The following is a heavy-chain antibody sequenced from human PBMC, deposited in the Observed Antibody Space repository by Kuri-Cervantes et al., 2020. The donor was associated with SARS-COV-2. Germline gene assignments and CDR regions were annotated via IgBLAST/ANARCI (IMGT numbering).Heavy chain of an antibody. J-gene: IGHJ4*02. CDR1: GFTVSSNY. V-gene: IGHV3-53*01. CDR2: IYGGGST. Sequence: ETLSLTCAASGFTVSSNYMSWVRQAPGKGLEWVSIIYGGGSTYYADSVKGRFTISRDNSKNTLYLQMNSLRAEDTAVYYCARGYEARYSSSWYLDYWGQGTLVTVSS. CDR3: ARGYEARYSSSWYLDY. D-gene: IGHD6-13*01.